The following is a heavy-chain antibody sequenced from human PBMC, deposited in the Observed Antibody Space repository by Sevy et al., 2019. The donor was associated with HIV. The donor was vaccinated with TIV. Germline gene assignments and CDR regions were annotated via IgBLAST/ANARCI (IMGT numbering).Heavy chain of an antibody. D-gene: IGHD3-22*01. CDR1: GFTFSSYW. CDR3: ASIYDSSRYYYSDAFDI. J-gene: IGHJ3*02. Sequence: GGSLRLSCAASGFTFSSYWMSWVRQAPGKGLEWVANIKKDGSQKYYVDSVKGRFTISRDNAKNSLYLQMNSLRGDDTAVYYCASIYDSSRYYYSDAFDIWGQGTMVTVSS. V-gene: IGHV3-7*01. CDR2: IKKDGSQK.